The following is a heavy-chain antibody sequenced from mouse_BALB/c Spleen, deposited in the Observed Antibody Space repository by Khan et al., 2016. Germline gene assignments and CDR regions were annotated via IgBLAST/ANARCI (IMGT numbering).Heavy chain of an antibody. Sequence: EVELVESGGGLVKPGGSLKLSCAASGFTFSSYAMSWVRQTPEQRLEWVASISSGGSTYYPDSVQRRFTISRDNARNILNLQMSIRRSEDTSMYYCAREDYGNYGDYFDYWGQGTTLTVSS. CDR3: AREDYGNYGDYFDY. D-gene: IGHD2-1*01. V-gene: IGHV5-6-5*01. J-gene: IGHJ2*01. CDR1: GFTFSSYA. CDR2: ISSGGST.